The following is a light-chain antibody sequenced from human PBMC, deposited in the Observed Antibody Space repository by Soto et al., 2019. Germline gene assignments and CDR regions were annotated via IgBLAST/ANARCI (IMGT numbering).Light chain of an antibody. CDR1: QGIRND. V-gene: IGKV1-39*01. CDR3: QQSYDMPWT. Sequence: IQMTQSPSSLSASVGDRVTITCRASQGIRNDLGWYQQKPGKAPKLLIYAASILQSGVPSRFSGSGFGTDFTLTINSLQPEDFAGYHCQQSYDMPWTFGQGTKVDIK. CDR2: AAS. J-gene: IGKJ1*01.